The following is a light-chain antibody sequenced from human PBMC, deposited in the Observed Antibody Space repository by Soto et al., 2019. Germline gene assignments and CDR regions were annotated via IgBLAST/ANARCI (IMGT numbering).Light chain of an antibody. CDR1: QSISSY. V-gene: IGKV1-39*01. CDR2: AAS. Sequence: DIQMTQSPSSLSASVGDRVTITCRASQSISSYLNWYQQKPGKAPKLLICAASSLQSGVPSRFRGSGSGTDFPLTISSLQPDDFATYYCQQGYSTPQPFGQGTKVEIK. J-gene: IGKJ1*01. CDR3: QQGYSTPQP.